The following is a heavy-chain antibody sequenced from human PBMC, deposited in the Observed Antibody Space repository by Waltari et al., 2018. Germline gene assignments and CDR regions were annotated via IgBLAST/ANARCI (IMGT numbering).Heavy chain of an antibody. CDR2: IYYSGST. D-gene: IGHD3-22*01. J-gene: IGHJ4*02. CDR1: GGSINHSDFH. CDR3: AIYYYDYFDY. Sequence: QLQLHESGPGLVKPSETLSLTCTVSGGSINHSDFHWGWIRQPPGEGLEWIGTIYYSGSTYYNPSLKTRFTISIDTSKNQFSLKLSSVTAADTAVYYCAIYYYDYFDYWGQGTLVTVSS. V-gene: IGHV4-39*07.